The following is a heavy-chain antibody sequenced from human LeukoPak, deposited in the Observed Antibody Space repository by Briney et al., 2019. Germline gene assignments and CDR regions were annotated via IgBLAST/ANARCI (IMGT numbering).Heavy chain of an antibody. J-gene: IGHJ4*02. CDR3: TRGAPVGSSREFDY. Sequence: SQTLSLTCNISGDSVSSNSAAWNWIWQSPLRGLEWLGRTYYRSKWYNDYAVSVKSRITINPDTSKNQFSLQLNSVTPEDTAVYYCTRGAPVGSSREFDYWGQGTLVTVSS. V-gene: IGHV6-1*01. D-gene: IGHD5-24*01. CDR1: GDSVSSNSAA. CDR2: TYYRSKWYN.